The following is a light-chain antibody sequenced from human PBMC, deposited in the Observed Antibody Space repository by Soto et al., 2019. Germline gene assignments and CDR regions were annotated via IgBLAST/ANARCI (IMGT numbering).Light chain of an antibody. CDR1: QSVSSN. CDR2: GAT. V-gene: IGKV3-15*01. Sequence: EIVMTQSPATLSVSPGERATLSCRASQSVSSNLAWYQQKPGQAPRLLIYGATTRATSIPARFSGSGSGTEFTLTISSLQSEDLAVYYCQQYNNWPPYTFGQGTKREIK. J-gene: IGKJ2*01. CDR3: QQYNNWPPYT.